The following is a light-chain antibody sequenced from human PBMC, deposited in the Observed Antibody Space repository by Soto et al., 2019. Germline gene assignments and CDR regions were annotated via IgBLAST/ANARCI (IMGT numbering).Light chain of an antibody. CDR1: SSNIGRNY. Sequence: QSVLTQSPSASGTPGQRVTISCSGSSSNIGRNYVYWYQQLPGTAPKLLIYRNNQRPSGVPDRFSGSRSDTSASLAISGLRSEDEADYYCAAWDDSLSGYVFGTGTKLTVL. V-gene: IGLV1-47*01. J-gene: IGLJ1*01. CDR2: RNN. CDR3: AAWDDSLSGYV.